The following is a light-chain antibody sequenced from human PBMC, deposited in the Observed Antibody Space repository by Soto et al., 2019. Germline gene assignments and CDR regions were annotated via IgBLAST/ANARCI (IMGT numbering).Light chain of an antibody. V-gene: IGLV2-14*01. CDR3: CSPTTRHSNV. CDR1: SSDVGAHNL. J-gene: IGLJ1*01. Sequence: QSALTQPASVSGSPGQSITISCSGTSSDVGAHNLVSWYQQHPGRAPKLMIYAVSNRPSGVSNRFSGSKSGNKASPTICGLQADDDADYYCCSPTTRHSNVLGTGTKVTVL. CDR2: AVS.